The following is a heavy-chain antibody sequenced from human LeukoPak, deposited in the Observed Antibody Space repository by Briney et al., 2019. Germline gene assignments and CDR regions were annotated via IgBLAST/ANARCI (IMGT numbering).Heavy chain of an antibody. D-gene: IGHD3-10*01. CDR1: GFTFSSYG. Sequence: HPGGSLRLSCAASGFTFSSYGMHWVRQAPGKGLEWVSGISWNSGSIGYADSVKGRFTISRDNAKNSLYLQMNSLRAEDTALYYCAKDRGVRGVTFDYWGQGTLVTVSS. V-gene: IGHV3-9*01. J-gene: IGHJ4*02. CDR2: ISWNSGSI. CDR3: AKDRGVRGVTFDY.